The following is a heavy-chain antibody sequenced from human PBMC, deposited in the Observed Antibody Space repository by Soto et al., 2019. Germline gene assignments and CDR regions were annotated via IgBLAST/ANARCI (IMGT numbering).Heavy chain of an antibody. CDR3: ASSYGSGYRAFDS. Sequence: QVQLVQSGAEVKRPGSSVKVSCKASGDTFNFYSINWVRQAPGLGLEWMGRVNPIVSMSNYAQKVQGRVTMTADKSTSTAYMELSSLRSEDTAIYYCASSYGSGYRAFDSWGQGALVTVSS. D-gene: IGHD3-10*01. CDR2: VNPIVSMS. J-gene: IGHJ4*02. CDR1: GDTFNFYS. V-gene: IGHV1-69*02.